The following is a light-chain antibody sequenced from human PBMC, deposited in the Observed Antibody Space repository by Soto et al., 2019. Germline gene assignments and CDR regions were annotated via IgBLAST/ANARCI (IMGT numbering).Light chain of an antibody. CDR2: DVS. J-gene: IGLJ1*01. CDR3: SSYTTSSTRV. CDR1: SSDVGGYNY. Sequence: QSALTQPASVSGSPGQSITISCTGTSSDVGGYNYVTWYQHHPGKAPKLMIYDVSNRPSGVSNRFSGSKSGNTASLTIFGLQADDEADYYCSSYTTSSTRVFGTGTKLTVL. V-gene: IGLV2-14*01.